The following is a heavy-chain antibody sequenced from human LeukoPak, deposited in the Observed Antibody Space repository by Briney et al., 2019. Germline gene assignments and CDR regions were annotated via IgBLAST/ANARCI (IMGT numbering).Heavy chain of an antibody. CDR1: GAYISSSYW. Sequence: PSETLSLTCAVSGAYISSSYWWSWVRQPPGKGLEWIGEIHHSGSTKYNPSLKSRVTISVDKSKNQFSLKLSSVTAADTAVYYCAPSPCSGDSCYRFDFWGQGTQVTVSS. CDR2: IHHSGST. J-gene: IGHJ4*02. V-gene: IGHV4-4*02. D-gene: IGHD2-15*01. CDR3: APSPCSGDSCYRFDF.